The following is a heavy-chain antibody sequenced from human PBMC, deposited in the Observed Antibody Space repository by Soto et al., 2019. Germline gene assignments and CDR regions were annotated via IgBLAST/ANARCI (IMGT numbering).Heavy chain of an antibody. J-gene: IGHJ4*02. V-gene: IGHV4-34*01. CDR1: GGSFSGYY. CDR2: INHSGST. Sequence: SETLSLTCAVYGGSFSGYYWSWIRQPPGKGLEWIGEINHSGSTNYNPSLKSRVTISVDTSKNQFSLKLSSVTAADTAVYYCARVEYSSSFLDYWGQGTLVTVSS. D-gene: IGHD6-6*01. CDR3: ARVEYSSSFLDY.